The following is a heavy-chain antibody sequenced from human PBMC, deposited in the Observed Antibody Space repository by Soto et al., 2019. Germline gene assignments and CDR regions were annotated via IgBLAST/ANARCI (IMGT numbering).Heavy chain of an antibody. CDR3: ARVRSTSCYGLCWFDP. Sequence: QVQLVQSGAEVKKPGASVKVSCKASGYTFTSYAMHWVRQAPGQRLEWMGWINAGNGNTKYSQKFQGRVTITRDTAASTVYKELSSLRSEDTAVYYCARVRSTSCYGLCWFDPWGQGTLVTVSS. CDR2: INAGNGNT. V-gene: IGHV1-3*01. D-gene: IGHD2-2*01. J-gene: IGHJ5*02. CDR1: GYTFTSYA.